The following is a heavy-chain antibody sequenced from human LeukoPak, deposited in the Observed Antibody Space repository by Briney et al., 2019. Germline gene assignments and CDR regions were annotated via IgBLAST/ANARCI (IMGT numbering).Heavy chain of an antibody. J-gene: IGHJ6*04. CDR3: ARDSGKYQLLYYYYYYGMDV. V-gene: IGHV1-18*04. CDR1: GYTFTSYG. Sequence: GASVKVSCKASGYTFTSYGISWVRQAPGQGLEWMGWISAYNGNTNYAQKLQGRVTMTTDTPTSTAYMELRSLRSDDTAVYYCARDSGKYQLLYYYYYYGMDVWGKGTTVTVSS. D-gene: IGHD2-2*01. CDR2: ISAYNGNT.